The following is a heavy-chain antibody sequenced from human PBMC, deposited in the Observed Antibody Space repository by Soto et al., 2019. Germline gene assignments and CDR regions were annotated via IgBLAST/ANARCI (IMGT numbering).Heavy chain of an antibody. Sequence: QITLKESGPTLLKPTQTLTLTCTFSGFSFISSGEGVGWIRQPPGKALEWLALIYWDDDRRYNPSLENRLTSTKYNDPSRRQVFLTLTDVDPADTATYYCAHRQRIIRYFDLGYFDSWGQGAPVTVSS. CDR1: GFSFISSGEG. D-gene: IGHD3-9*01. CDR2: IYWDDDR. J-gene: IGHJ4*02. CDR3: AHRQRIIRYFDLGYFDS. V-gene: IGHV2-5*02.